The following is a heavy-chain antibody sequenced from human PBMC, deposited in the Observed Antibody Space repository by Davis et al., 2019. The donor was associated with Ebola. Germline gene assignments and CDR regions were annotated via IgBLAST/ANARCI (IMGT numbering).Heavy chain of an antibody. J-gene: IGHJ6*03. CDR1: GYSISSGYY. Sequence: PSETLSLTCTVSGYSISSGYYWGWIRQPPGKGLEWIGSIYHSGSTYYNPSLKSRVTISVDTSKNQFSLKLSSVTAADTAVYYCAREGEGRGYSGYGPKGYMDVWGKGTTVTVSS. D-gene: IGHD5-12*01. CDR3: AREGEGRGYSGYGPKGYMDV. CDR2: IYHSGST. V-gene: IGHV4-38-2*02.